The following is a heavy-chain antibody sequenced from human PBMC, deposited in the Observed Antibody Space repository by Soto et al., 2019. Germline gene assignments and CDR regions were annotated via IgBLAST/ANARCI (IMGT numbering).Heavy chain of an antibody. J-gene: IGHJ4*01. V-gene: IGHV3-23*01. CDR2: ISGSGDNT. D-gene: IGHD3-3*01. CDR1: GFRFSDYA. Sequence: EGSLRLSCKASGFRFSDYAMTWVRQAPGKGLEWVSVISGSGDNTFYAASVKGRFAISRDNSKNVLYLQMNSLSADDAAVYCCAKGRAITVYGVDIPIDDWGRRPLVTVS. CDR3: AKGRAITVYGVDIPIDD.